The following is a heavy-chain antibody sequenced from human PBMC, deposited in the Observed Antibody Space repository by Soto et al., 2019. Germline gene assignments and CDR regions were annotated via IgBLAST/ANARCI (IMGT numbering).Heavy chain of an antibody. Sequence: QVQLVQSGAEVKKPGASVKVSCKASGYTFTSYGISWVRQAPGQGLEWMGWISAYNGNTNYAQKLQGRVTMTTDTSTSTAYMELRSLRSDDTAVYYCARVPQVFDFWSGNEGWYFDLWGRGTLFTVSS. D-gene: IGHD3-3*01. V-gene: IGHV1-18*01. CDR1: GYTFTSYG. CDR3: ARVPQVFDFWSGNEGWYFDL. J-gene: IGHJ2*01. CDR2: ISAYNGNT.